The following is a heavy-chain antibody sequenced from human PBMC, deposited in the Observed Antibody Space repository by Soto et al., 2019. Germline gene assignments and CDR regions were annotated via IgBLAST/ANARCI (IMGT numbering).Heavy chain of an antibody. CDR3: AKEVVGATRGCFDY. D-gene: IGHD1-26*01. CDR2: ISWDSGSI. Sequence: SLRLSCAASGFTFDDYALHWVRPAPGKGLEWVSGISWDSGSIGYADSVKGRFTISRDNAKNSLYLQMNSLRAEDTALYYCAKEVVGATRGCFDYWGQGTLVTSPQ. J-gene: IGHJ4*02. V-gene: IGHV3-9*01. CDR1: GFTFDDYA.